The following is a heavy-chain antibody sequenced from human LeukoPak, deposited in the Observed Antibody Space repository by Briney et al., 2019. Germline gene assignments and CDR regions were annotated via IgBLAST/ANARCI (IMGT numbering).Heavy chain of an antibody. CDR3: ARDPLDYGDYDY. D-gene: IGHD4-17*01. CDR2: ISSSSSYI. J-gene: IGHJ4*02. CDR1: GFTFSSYS. Sequence: GGSLRLSCAASGFTFSSYSMNWVRQAPGKGLEWVSSISSSSSYIYYADSVKGRFTISRDNAKNSLYLQMNSLRAGDTAVYYCARDPLDYGDYDYWGQGTLVTVSS. V-gene: IGHV3-21*01.